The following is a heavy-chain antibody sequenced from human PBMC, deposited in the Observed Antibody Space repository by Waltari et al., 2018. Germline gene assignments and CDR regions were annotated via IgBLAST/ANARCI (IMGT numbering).Heavy chain of an antibody. V-gene: IGHV3-7*01. Sequence: EVQLVEYGGGLVQPGRSLRLSGAASEFTLAYYWVTWVRQAPGKGLEWVANIKEDGSEKYYVDSVKGRFTISRDNAKNSLYLQMSSLRVEDTAVYYCATQSWSNFEYWGQGTLVTVSS. D-gene: IGHD3-3*01. J-gene: IGHJ4*02. CDR2: IKEDGSEK. CDR1: EFTLAYYW. CDR3: ATQSWSNFEY.